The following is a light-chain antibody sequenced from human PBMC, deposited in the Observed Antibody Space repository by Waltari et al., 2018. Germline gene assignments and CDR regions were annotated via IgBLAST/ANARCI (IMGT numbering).Light chain of an antibody. CDR2: WAS. CDR1: QSVLYSSNNKNF. Sequence: DIVMTLSLQSLTVSLGERATINCKSSQSVLYSSNNKNFLGWYQQKPGQPPKLLIYWASIRESGVPDRFNGSGSGTYFTLTINSLQAEDVAIYYCQQYHSIPITFGQGTRLEIK. CDR3: QQYHSIPIT. J-gene: IGKJ5*01. V-gene: IGKV4-1*01.